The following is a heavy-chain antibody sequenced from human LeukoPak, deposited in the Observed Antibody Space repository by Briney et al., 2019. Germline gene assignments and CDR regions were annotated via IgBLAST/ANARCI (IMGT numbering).Heavy chain of an antibody. CDR3: TRGRAYFDY. CDR2: IGANSYGGTT. CDR1: GFTFGDYA. Sequence: RSPRLSCTASGFTFGDYALSWVGQAPGKGLEWVGFIGANSYGGTTEYSAPVKDRFTISRDDSKSIAYLQMNSLKTEDTAVYYCTRGRAYFDYRGQETRDTVSS. V-gene: IGHV3-49*04. J-gene: IGHJ4*02.